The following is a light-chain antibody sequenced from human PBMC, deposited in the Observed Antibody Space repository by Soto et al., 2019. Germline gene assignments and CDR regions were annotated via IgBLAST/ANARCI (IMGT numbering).Light chain of an antibody. J-gene: IGKJ5*01. CDR3: QHFNSYPIT. Sequence: AIQLTQSPSSLSASVGDRVTISCRASQDVRGALAWYQQKPGTAPKILIYDVSVLESGVPTRFSGSGSGTDFTLTITSLQPVDFATYYCQHFNSYPITFGQGTRLEI. V-gene: IGKV1-13*02. CDR2: DVS. CDR1: QDVRGA.